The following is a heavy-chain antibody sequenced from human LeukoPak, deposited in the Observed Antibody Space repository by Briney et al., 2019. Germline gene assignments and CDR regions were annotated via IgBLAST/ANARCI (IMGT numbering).Heavy chain of an antibody. D-gene: IGHD2-2*01. Sequence: GGSLRLSCAASGFTFSSFSMTWVRQAPGKGLEWVSSISSSTSYIYYADTVKGRFTISRDNANNSLYLQMSSLRAEDTAVYYCATSRGFCSSASCRYYYYGLGVWGQGTTVTVSS. CDR3: ATSRGFCSSASCRYYYYGLGV. V-gene: IGHV3-21*01. J-gene: IGHJ6*02. CDR1: GFTFSSFS. CDR2: ISSSTSYI.